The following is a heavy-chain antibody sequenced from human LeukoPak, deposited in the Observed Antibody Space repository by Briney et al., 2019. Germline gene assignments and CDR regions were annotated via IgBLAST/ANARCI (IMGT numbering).Heavy chain of an antibody. D-gene: IGHD4-11*01. J-gene: IGHJ6*03. V-gene: IGHV3-33*01. Sequence: GGSLRLSCAASGFTFSSYGMHWVRQAPGKGLEWVAVIWYDGCNKYYADSVKGRFTISRDNSKDTLYLQMSSLRAEDTAVYYCARDSVTTPLYCYYMDVWGKGTTVTVSS. CDR1: GFTFSSYG. CDR2: IWYDGCNK. CDR3: ARDSVTTPLYCYYMDV.